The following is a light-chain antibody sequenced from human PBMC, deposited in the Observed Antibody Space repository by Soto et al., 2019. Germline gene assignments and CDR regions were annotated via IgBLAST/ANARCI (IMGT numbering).Light chain of an antibody. CDR3: QQYGSSPLT. CDR1: QSVSSSY. CDR2: DAS. V-gene: IGKV3-20*01. J-gene: IGKJ4*01. Sequence: EIVLTQSPGTLSLSPGERATLSCRASQSVSSSYLAGYQQKPGQAPRLLIFDASNRATGIPDRFSGSGSGTDFTLTISRLEPEDFTVYYCQQYGSSPLTFGGGTKVEIK.